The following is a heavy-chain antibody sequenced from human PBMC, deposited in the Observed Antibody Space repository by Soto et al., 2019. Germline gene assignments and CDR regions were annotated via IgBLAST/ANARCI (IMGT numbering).Heavy chain of an antibody. CDR3: ARTGELLRGGMDV. D-gene: IGHD1-26*01. Sequence: SETLSLTCTVSGGSISSSSYYWGWIRQPPGKGLEWIGSIYYSVSTYYNPSLKSRVTISVDTSKNQFSLKLSSVTAADTAVYYCARTGELLRGGMDVWGQGTTVTVSS. CDR2: IYYSVST. CDR1: GGSISSSSYY. V-gene: IGHV4-39*01. J-gene: IGHJ6*02.